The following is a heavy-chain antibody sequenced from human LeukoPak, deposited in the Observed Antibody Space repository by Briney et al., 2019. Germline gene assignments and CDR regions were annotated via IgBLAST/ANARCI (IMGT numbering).Heavy chain of an antibody. D-gene: IGHD3-22*01. V-gene: IGHV4-61*02. CDR1: GGSISSGSYY. CDR2: IYTSGST. CDR3: AREMYYYDSSGYYQYYYYYYMDV. Sequence: SETLSLTCTVAGGSISSGSYYWSWIRQPAGKGLEWIGRIYTSGSTNYNPSLKSRVTISVDTSKNQFSLKLSSVTAADTAVYYCAREMYYYDSSGYYQYYYYYYMDVWGKGTTVTVSS. J-gene: IGHJ6*03.